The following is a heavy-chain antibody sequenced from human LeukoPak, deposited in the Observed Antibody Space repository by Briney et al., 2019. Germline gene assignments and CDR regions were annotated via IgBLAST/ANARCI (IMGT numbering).Heavy chain of an antibody. Sequence: SETLSLTCTVSGGSISSGGYYWSWIRQHPGKGLGWIGYIYYSGSTYYNPSLKSRVTISVDTSKNQFSLKLGSVTAADTAVYYCARGPITEYSILHGDYWGQGTLVTVSS. D-gene: IGHD6-6*01. CDR3: ARGPITEYSILHGDY. V-gene: IGHV4-31*03. J-gene: IGHJ4*02. CDR1: GGSISSGGYY. CDR2: IYYSGST.